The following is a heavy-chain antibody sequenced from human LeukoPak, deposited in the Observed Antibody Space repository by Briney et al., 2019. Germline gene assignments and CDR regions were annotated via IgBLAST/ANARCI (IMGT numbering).Heavy chain of an antibody. CDR3: ARDRYYDSSGYYEYYYYYYMDV. D-gene: IGHD3-22*01. V-gene: IGHV1-2*06. Sequence: ASVKVSCKASGYTFTGYYMHWVRQAPEQGLEWMGRINPNSGGTNYAQKFQGRVTMTRDTSISTAYMELSRLRSDDTAVYYCARDRYYDSSGYYEYYYYYYMDVWGKGTTVTVSS. CDR1: GYTFTGYY. J-gene: IGHJ6*03. CDR2: INPNSGGT.